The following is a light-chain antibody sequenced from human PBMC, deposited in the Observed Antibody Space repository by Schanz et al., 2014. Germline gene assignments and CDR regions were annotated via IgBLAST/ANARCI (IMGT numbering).Light chain of an antibody. CDR3: SSYTSSSTLV. CDR2: DVS. J-gene: IGLJ3*02. Sequence: QSALTQPASVSGSPGQSITISCTGTSSDVGGYNYVSWYQQYPGKAPKLMIYDVSNRPSGVSIRFSGSKSGNTASLTISGLQAEDEADYYCSSYTSSSTLVFGGGTKLTVL. CDR1: SSDVGGYNY. V-gene: IGLV2-14*03.